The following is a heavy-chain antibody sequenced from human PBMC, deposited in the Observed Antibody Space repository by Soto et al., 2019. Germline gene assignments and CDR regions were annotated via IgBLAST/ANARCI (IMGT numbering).Heavy chain of an antibody. D-gene: IGHD1-7*01. CDR2: VSPYNGNT. V-gene: IGHV1-18*01. Sequence: QVQLVQSGAEVKKPGASVKVYCKASGYTFSNYGISWVRQAPGQGLEWMGRVSPYNGNTNYEQKLQGRVTMTTDTSTSTAYMELRSLRSDDTAVYYCARDRGYNWNYGWFDPWGQGTLVTVSS. CDR3: ARDRGYNWNYGWFDP. J-gene: IGHJ5*02. CDR1: GYTFSNYG.